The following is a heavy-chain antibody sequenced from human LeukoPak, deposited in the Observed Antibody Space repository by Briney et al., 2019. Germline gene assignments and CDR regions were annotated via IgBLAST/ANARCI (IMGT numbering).Heavy chain of an antibody. CDR3: ARAVCPTIKFCDSSYFMDV. V-gene: IGHV3-20*04. CDR2: INWNGAST. D-gene: IGHD6-6*01. Sequence: GGSLRLSCAASGFSFDDLGMTWVRQVPGKGLEWVAGINWNGASTGYADSVRGRFTISRNNAKNSLYLQMNSLRAEDTALYYCARAVCPTIKFCDSSYFMDVWGKGTTVNVS. J-gene: IGHJ6*03. CDR1: GFSFDDLG.